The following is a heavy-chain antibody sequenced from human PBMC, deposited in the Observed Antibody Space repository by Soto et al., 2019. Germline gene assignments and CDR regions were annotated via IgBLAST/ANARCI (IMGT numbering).Heavy chain of an antibody. D-gene: IGHD6-13*01. J-gene: IGHJ4*02. CDR3: ARVRGTAGKRYFDY. CDR1: GGSMIAYY. Sequence: LSLTCTVSGGSMIAYYWHWMRQPPGKGLQWIGYTYYSGSTTYNPSLKSRVTISVDSSQNQFSLKLDSVPPADTAVYSGARVRGTAGKRYFDYWGPGTLVTVSS. V-gene: IGHV4-59*01. CDR2: TYYSGST.